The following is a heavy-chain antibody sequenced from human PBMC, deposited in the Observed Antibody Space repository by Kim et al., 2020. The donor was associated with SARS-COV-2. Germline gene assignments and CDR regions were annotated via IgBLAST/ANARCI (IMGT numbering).Heavy chain of an antibody. CDR3: AREIRRRHGYCSSTSCHISRFDP. CDR2: IKQDGSEK. Sequence: GGSLRLSCAASGFTFSSYWMSWVRQAPGKGLEWVANIKQDGSEKYYVDSVKGRFTISRDNAKNSLYLQMNSLRAEDTAVYYCAREIRRRHGYCSSTSCHISRFDPWGQGTLVTVSS. V-gene: IGHV3-7*01. CDR1: GFTFSSYW. D-gene: IGHD2-2*01. J-gene: IGHJ5*02.